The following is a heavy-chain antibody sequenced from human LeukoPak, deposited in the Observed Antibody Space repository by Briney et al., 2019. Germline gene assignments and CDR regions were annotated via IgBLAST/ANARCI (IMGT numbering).Heavy chain of an antibody. CDR3: AKAQGKRGYYDSSGYSHFHH. CDR2: ISWDGGST. D-gene: IGHD3-22*01. CDR1: GFTFSSYA. V-gene: IGHV3-43D*03. J-gene: IGHJ1*01. Sequence: PGGSLRLSCAASGFTFSSYAMHCVRQAPGKGLEWVSLISWDGGSTYYADSVKGRFTISRDNSKNSLYLQMNSLRAEDTALYYCAKAQGKRGYYDSSGYSHFHHWGQGTLVTVSS.